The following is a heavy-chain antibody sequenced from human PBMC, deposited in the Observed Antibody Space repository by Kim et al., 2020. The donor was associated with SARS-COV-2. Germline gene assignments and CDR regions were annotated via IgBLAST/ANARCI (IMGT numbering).Heavy chain of an antibody. J-gene: IGHJ3*02. D-gene: IGHD6-19*01. Sequence: YSPSFKGQVTISADKYISTAYLQWRSLKASDTAMYYCAREQWLYAFDIWGQGKMVTVSS. V-gene: IGHV5-51*01. CDR3: AREQWLYAFDI.